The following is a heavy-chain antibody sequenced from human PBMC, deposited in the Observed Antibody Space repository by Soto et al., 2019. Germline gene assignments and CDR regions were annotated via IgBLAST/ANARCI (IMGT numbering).Heavy chain of an antibody. Sequence: QVQLVQSGAEVKKPGASVKVSCKASGYTFTSYGISWVRQAPGQGLEWMGWISAYNGNTNYAQKLQGRVTMTTDTSTRAAYMELRSLRSDDTAVYYCAREVVWLGGSSLQYYFDYWGQGTLVTVSS. D-gene: IGHD3-10*01. CDR2: ISAYNGNT. V-gene: IGHV1-18*01. J-gene: IGHJ4*02. CDR3: AREVVWLGGSSLQYYFDY. CDR1: GYTFTSYG.